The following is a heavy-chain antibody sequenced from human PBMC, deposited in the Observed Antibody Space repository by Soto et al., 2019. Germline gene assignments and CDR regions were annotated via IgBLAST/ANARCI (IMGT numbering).Heavy chain of an antibody. V-gene: IGHV3-23*01. Sequence: GGSLRLSCAASGLTFSSYAMSWVRQAPGKGLEWVYVISGSGGRTHYADSVKGRYTISRANSKNTLKLKVNSLRGEDTAEYYCAKEADISGYYPDYWGRGTQVTVSS. D-gene: IGHD3-22*01. J-gene: IGHJ4*02. CDR3: AKEADISGYYPDY. CDR2: ISGSGGRT. CDR1: GLTFSSYA.